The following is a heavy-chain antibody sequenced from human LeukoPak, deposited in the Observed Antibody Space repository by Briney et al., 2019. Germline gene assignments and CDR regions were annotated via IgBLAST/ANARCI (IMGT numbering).Heavy chain of an antibody. D-gene: IGHD2-2*01. CDR2: VTNSGTT. CDR3: ARDIVVVPAAGNWFDP. CDR1: GESISSHY. J-gene: IGHJ5*02. V-gene: IGHV4-59*11. Sequence: PSETLSLTCNVSGESISSHYWSWTRQSPGKGLEWIGYVTNSGTTKFNPSLKSRVTMSVDTSKNQFSLKLSSVTAADTAVYYCARDIVVVPAAGNWFDPWGQGTLVTVSS.